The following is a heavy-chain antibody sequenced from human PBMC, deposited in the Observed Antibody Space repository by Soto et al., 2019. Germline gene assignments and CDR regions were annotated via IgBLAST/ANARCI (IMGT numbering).Heavy chain of an antibody. V-gene: IGHV3-64D*06. CDR3: VKDVDSTITCYNCAFDI. Sequence: GGSLRLSCSASGFPFGSYAMHWVRQCPGKGLEYVSAVTSNGGSVYYADSVKGRFSISRDNFQNTLHLHMSSLKAEDTAVYYCVKDVDSTITCYNCAFDIWGQGTMVTVSS. CDR2: VTSNGGSV. CDR1: GFPFGSYA. D-gene: IGHD2-8*01. J-gene: IGHJ3*02.